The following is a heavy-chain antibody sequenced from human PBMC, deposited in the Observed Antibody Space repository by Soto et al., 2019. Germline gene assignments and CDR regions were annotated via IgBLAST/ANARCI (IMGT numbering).Heavy chain of an antibody. CDR3: ARDKYSGYDFGL. J-gene: IGHJ5*02. CDR2: IPSRGRP. V-gene: IGHV4-30-4*01. Sequence: SETLSLTCSVSGASVAGGSYYWSWVRQPPGKGLEWIGYIPSRGRPFYNPSLTSRGTISADTSKNQLSLQLTSVTAADTAVYYCARDKYSGYDFGLCGQRTLVTVSS. CDR1: GASVAGGSYY. D-gene: IGHD5-12*01.